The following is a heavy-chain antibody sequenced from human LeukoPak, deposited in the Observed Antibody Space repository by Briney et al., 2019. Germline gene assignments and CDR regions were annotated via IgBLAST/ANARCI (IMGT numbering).Heavy chain of an antibody. Sequence: GGSLRLSCAASGFTVSSNYMSWVRQAPGKGLEWVSVIYSGGSTYYADSVKGRFTISRHNSKNTLYLQMNSLRAEDTAVYYCARDQGIYDSSGSYGMDVWGQGTTVTVFS. CDR2: IYSGGST. D-gene: IGHD3-22*01. CDR3: ARDQGIYDSSGSYGMDV. V-gene: IGHV3-53*04. CDR1: GFTVSSNY. J-gene: IGHJ6*02.